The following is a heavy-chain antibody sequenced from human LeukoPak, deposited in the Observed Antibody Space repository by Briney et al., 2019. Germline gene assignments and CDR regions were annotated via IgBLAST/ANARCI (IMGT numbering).Heavy chain of an antibody. V-gene: IGHV3-30-3*01. J-gene: IGHJ4*02. CDR1: GFTFSSYA. CDR2: ISYDGSNK. D-gene: IGHD6-13*01. Sequence: GGSLRLSCAASGFTFSSYAMHWVRQAPGKGLEGVAVISYDGSNKYYADSVKGRFTISRDNSKNTLYLQTNSLRAEDTAVYYCARDRSSSWCQDYWGQGTLVTVSS. CDR3: ARDRSSSWCQDY.